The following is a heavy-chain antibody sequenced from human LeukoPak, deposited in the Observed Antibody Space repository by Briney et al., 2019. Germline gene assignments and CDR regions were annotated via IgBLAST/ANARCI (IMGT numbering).Heavy chain of an antibody. Sequence: PSETLSLTCTASGGSISSYYWSWIRQPPGKGLEWIGYIYYSGSTNYNPSLKSRVTISVDTSKNQFSLKLSSVTAADTAVYYCAIKTSHNWFDPWGQGTLVTVSS. CDR2: IYYSGST. CDR1: GGSISSYY. J-gene: IGHJ5*02. CDR3: AIKTSHNWFDP. V-gene: IGHV4-59*12.